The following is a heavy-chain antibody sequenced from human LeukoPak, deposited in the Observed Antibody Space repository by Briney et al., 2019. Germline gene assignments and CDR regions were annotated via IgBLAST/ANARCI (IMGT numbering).Heavy chain of an antibody. J-gene: IGHJ4*02. D-gene: IGHD2-15*01. CDR3: ARSQGYCSGGSCYLVY. V-gene: IGHV4-34*01. CDR2: INHSGST. Sequence: PSETLSLTCAVYGGSLSGYYSSWIRQPPGKGLDWIGEINHSGSTNYNPPLKSRVTISVDTSKNQFSLKLSSVTAADTGVYYCARSQGYCSGGSCYLVYWGQGTLVTVSS. CDR1: GGSLSGYY.